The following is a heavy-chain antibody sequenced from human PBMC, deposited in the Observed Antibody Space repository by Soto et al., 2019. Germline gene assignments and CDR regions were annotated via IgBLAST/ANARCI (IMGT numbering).Heavy chain of an antibody. CDR3: ARGNYYGSGSYSPYFDY. D-gene: IGHD3-10*01. CDR1: GGSFSGYY. CDR2: INHSGST. Sequence: ASETLSLTCAVYGGSFSGYYWSWIRQPPGKGLEWIGEINHSGSTNYNPSLKSRVTISVDTSKNQFSLKLSSVTAADTAVYYCARGNYYGSGSYSPYFDYWGQGTLVTVSS. V-gene: IGHV4-34*01. J-gene: IGHJ4*02.